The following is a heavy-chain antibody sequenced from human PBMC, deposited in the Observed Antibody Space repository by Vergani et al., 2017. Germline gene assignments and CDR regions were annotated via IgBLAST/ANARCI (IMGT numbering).Heavy chain of an antibody. CDR3: ARGQHAGYYSSTSCYTSRVYWFDP. J-gene: IGHJ5*02. CDR1: GGSISSGGYS. D-gene: IGHD2-2*02. Sequence: QLQLQESGSGLVKPSQTLSLTCAVSGGSISSGGYSWSWIRQPPGKGLEWIGYIYHSGSTYYNPSLKSRVTISVDRSKNQFSLKLSSVTAADTAVYYCARGQHAGYYSSTSCYTSRVYWFDPWGQGTLVTVSS. V-gene: IGHV4-30-2*01. CDR2: IYHSGST.